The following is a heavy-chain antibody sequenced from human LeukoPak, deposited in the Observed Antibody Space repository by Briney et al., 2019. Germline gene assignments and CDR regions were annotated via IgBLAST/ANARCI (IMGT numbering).Heavy chain of an antibody. CDR2: INPNSGGT. J-gene: IGHJ4*02. Sequence: ASVKVSCKASGYTFTGYYMHWVRQAPGQGLEWMGWINPNSGGTNYAQKFQGRVTMTRDTSISTAYMELSRLRSDDTAVYYCVRDLRRAGYDFWSGSHYFDYWGQGTLVTVSS. V-gene: IGHV1-2*02. CDR3: VRDLRRAGYDFWSGSHYFDY. CDR1: GYTFTGYY. D-gene: IGHD3-3*01.